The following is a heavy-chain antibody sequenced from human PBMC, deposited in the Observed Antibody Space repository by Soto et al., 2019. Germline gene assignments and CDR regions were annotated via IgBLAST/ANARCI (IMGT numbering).Heavy chain of an antibody. V-gene: IGHV3-23*01. CDR1: GFTFSSYA. CDR3: AKDVITSTYYDYIWGSYRPSPIDY. Sequence: GGSLRLSCAASGFTFSSYAMSWVRQAPGKGLEWVSAISGSGGSTYYADSVKGRFTISRDNSKNTLYLQMNSLRAEDTAVYYCAKDVITSTYYDYIWGSYRPSPIDYWGQGTLVTVSS. J-gene: IGHJ4*02. D-gene: IGHD3-16*02. CDR2: ISGSGGST.